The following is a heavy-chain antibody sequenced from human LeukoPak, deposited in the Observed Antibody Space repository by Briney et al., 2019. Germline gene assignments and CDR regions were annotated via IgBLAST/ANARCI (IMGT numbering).Heavy chain of an antibody. Sequence: GGSLRLSCAASGFTFSSYSMNWVREAPGKGLEWVSSISSSSSYIYYADSVKGRFTISRDNAKNSLYLQMNSLRAEDTAVYYCARDPSPLVDAAMAYDYWGQGTLVTVSS. V-gene: IGHV3-21*01. J-gene: IGHJ4*02. D-gene: IGHD5-18*01. CDR3: ARDPSPLVDAAMAYDY. CDR2: ISSSSSYI. CDR1: GFTFSSYS.